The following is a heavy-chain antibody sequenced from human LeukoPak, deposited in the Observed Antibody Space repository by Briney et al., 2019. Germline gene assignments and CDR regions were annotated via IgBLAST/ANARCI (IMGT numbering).Heavy chain of an antibody. D-gene: IGHD3-10*01. CDR1: GGSISSYY. CDR3: ARSISITMVRGVTQFDP. V-gene: IGHV4-59*01. J-gene: IGHJ5*02. CDR2: IYYSGST. Sequence: SETLSLTCTVSGGSISSYYWSWIRQPPGKGLEWIGYIYYSGSTNYNPSLKSRVTISVDTSKNQFSLKLSSVTAADTAVYYCARSISITMVRGVTQFDPWGQGTLVTVSS.